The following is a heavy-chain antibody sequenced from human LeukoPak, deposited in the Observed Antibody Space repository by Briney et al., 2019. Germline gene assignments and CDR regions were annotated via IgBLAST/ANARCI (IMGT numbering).Heavy chain of an antibody. CDR3: ASGSTVTTGYDAFDI. D-gene: IGHD4-17*01. V-gene: IGHV4-59*08. J-gene: IGHJ3*02. CDR2: IYYSGST. Sequence: PSETLSLTCTVSGGSISSDYWSWIRQPPGKGLEWIGYIYYSGSTYYNPSLKSRVTISVDTSKNQFSLKLSSVTAADTAVYYCASGSTVTTGYDAFDIWGQGTMVTVSS. CDR1: GGSISSDY.